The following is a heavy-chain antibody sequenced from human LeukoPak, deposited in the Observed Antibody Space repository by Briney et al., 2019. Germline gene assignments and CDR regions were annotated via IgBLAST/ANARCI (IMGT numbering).Heavy chain of an antibody. D-gene: IGHD3-10*01. CDR2: IYYSGSA. CDR3: ARCITMVRGVIRPPDY. Sequence: PSEALSLTCTVSGGSISSSSYYWGWVRQSPGRWLEWIGSIYYSGSAYYNPSLKSRLTISVDTSKNQFSLKLSSVTAADTAVYYCARCITMVRGVIRPPDYWGQGTLVTVYS. CDR1: GGSISSSSYY. V-gene: IGHV4-39*01. J-gene: IGHJ4*02.